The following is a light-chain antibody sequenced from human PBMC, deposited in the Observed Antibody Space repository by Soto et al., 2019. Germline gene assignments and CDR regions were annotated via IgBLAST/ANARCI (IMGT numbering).Light chain of an antibody. CDR2: DVS. V-gene: IGLV2-23*02. J-gene: IGLJ3*02. CDR3: CSYAGSSTLM. Sequence: QSALTQPASVSGSPGQSISISCTGTTSDVGSYKFVSWYQQHPGEAPKLIIFDVSERPSGVSDRFSGSKSGNTASLTISGLQAEDEADYYCCSYAGSSTLMFGGGTKVTVL. CDR1: TSDVGSYKF.